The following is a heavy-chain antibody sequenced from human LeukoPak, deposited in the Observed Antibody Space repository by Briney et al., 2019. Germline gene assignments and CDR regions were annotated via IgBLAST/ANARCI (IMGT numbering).Heavy chain of an antibody. CDR2: IYYSGST. Sequence: SETLSLTCTVSGGSTSSSSYYWGWIRQPPGKGLEWIGSIYYSGSTYYNPSLKSRVTISVDTSKNQFSLKLSPVTAADTAVYYCARHFSPLPIVVVPAAIDYWGQGTLVTVSS. CDR3: ARHFSPLPIVVVPAAIDY. D-gene: IGHD2-2*01. J-gene: IGHJ4*02. V-gene: IGHV4-39*01. CDR1: GGSTSSSSYY.